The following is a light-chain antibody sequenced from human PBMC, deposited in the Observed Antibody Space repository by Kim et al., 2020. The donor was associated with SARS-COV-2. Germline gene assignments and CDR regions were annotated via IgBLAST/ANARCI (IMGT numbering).Light chain of an antibody. CDR1: KDINKY. Sequence: ASVGNGVPITGQASKDINKYSKWCKQRPGTAPKGLIYDAYNLEIGAPSRFSGRGSVTYFTFTISRLQPEEIATYFCQQYDDRHLTVGGGTKVDIK. CDR3: QQYDDRHLT. J-gene: IGKJ4*01. CDR2: DAY. V-gene: IGKV1-33*01.